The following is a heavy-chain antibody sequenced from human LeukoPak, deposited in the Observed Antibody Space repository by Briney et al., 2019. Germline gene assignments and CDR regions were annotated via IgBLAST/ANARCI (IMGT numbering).Heavy chain of an antibody. Sequence: GASVKVSCKVSGYTLTELSMHWVRQAPGKGLEWMGGFDPEDGETIYAQKFQGRVTMTEDTSTDTAYMELSSLRSEDTAVYYCATSGGILTGYYGAFDIWGQGTMVTVSS. J-gene: IGHJ3*02. CDR3: ATSGGILTGYYGAFDI. CDR1: GYTLTELS. D-gene: IGHD3-9*01. CDR2: FDPEDGET. V-gene: IGHV1-24*01.